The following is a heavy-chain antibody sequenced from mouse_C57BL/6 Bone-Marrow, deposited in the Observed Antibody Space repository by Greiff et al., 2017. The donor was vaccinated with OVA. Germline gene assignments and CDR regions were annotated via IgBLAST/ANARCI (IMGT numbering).Heavy chain of an antibody. D-gene: IGHD1-1*01. J-gene: IGHJ1*03. V-gene: IGHV5-17*01. Sequence: EVKLMESGGGLVKPGGSLKLSCAASGFTFSDYGMHWVRPAPEKGLEWVAYISSGSSTIYYADTVKGRFTISRDNAKNTLFLQMTSLRSEDTAMYYCARPEYYGSSYVGYFDVWGTGTTVTVSS. CDR1: GFTFSDYG. CDR2: ISSGSSTI. CDR3: ARPEYYGSSYVGYFDV.